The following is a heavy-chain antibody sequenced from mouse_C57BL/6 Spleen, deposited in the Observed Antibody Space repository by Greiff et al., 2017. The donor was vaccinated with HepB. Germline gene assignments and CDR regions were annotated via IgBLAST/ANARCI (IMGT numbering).Heavy chain of an antibody. CDR2: IYPGDGDT. Sequence: QVQLQQSGPELVKPGASVKISCKASGYAFSSSWMNWVKQRPGKGLEWIGRIYPGDGDTNYNGKFKGKATLTADKSSSTAYMQLSSLTSEDSAVYLCARDYGSSHWYFDVWGTGTTVTVSS. CDR1: GYAFSSSW. CDR3: ARDYGSSHWYFDV. D-gene: IGHD1-1*01. V-gene: IGHV1-82*01. J-gene: IGHJ1*03.